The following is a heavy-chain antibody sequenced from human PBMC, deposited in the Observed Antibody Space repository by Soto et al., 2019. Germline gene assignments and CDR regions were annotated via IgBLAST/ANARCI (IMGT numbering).Heavy chain of an antibody. D-gene: IGHD1-20*01. CDR2: TYWDNDN. Sequence: SGPTLVNPTQTLTLTCTFSGFSISTTGVGVGWIRQPPGQALEWLAFTYWDNDNRYNPSLKSRLTVAKDASKSLVVLLMTNMDPVDTATYYCAHRRGGYNWDDGYFDYWGPGTLVTGSS. CDR1: GFSISTTGVG. CDR3: AHRRGGYNWDDGYFDY. J-gene: IGHJ4*01. V-gene: IGHV2-5*02.